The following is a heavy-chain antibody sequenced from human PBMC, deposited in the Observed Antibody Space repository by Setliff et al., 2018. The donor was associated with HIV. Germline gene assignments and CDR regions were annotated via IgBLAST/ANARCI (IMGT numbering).Heavy chain of an antibody. CDR1: GDSISSGGYH. CDR2: IFYSGST. CDR3: ARHPVQGPEWLVLGGAFDI. V-gene: IGHV4-39*01. D-gene: IGHD6-19*01. Sequence: SETLSLTCTVSGDSISSGGYHWTWIRQHPGKGLEYIGYIFYSGSTYYNPSLKSRVTISVDTSKNQFSLRLSSVTAADTSVYYCARHPVQGPEWLVLGGAFDIWGQGTMVTVSS. J-gene: IGHJ3*02.